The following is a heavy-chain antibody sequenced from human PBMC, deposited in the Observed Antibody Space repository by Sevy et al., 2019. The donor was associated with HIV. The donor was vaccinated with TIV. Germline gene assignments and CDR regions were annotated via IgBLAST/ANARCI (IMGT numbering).Heavy chain of an antibody. CDR2: IYPGHSDT. J-gene: IGHJ6*02. Sequence: GESLKISCKGSGYSFTSYWIGWMRQMPGKGLEWMGIIYPGHSDTRYSPSFQGQVTISADKSISTAYLQWSSLKASDTAMSYRASLLGVWSGYDRYYYYGMDVWGQGTLVPVSS. V-gene: IGHV5-51*01. CDR1: GYSFTSYW. CDR3: ASLLGVWSGYDRYYYYGMDV. D-gene: IGHD3-3*01.